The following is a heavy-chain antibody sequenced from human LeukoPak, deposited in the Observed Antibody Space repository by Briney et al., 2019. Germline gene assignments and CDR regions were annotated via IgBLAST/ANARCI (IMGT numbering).Heavy chain of an antibody. V-gene: IGHV4-59*01. J-gene: IGHJ3*02. CDR3: ARDANYHDSDAYCDALDI. CDR1: GGSISGYY. D-gene: IGHD3-16*01. CDR2: IYSSGTT. Sequence: SETLTLTCTVSGGSISGYYWSWIRQPPGKGLEWIGYIYSSGTTNYNPSLKSQITISLDTSKNQFSLKLSSVTAADTAVYYCARDANYHDSDAYCDALDIWGQGTLVTVSS.